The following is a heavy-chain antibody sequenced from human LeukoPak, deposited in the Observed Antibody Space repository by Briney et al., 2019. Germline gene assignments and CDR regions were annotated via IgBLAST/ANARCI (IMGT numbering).Heavy chain of an antibody. CDR3: ARGRDYYDSSGCFFDY. V-gene: IGHV4-61*01. CDR2: MFYSEST. CDR1: GASVSDGNYY. J-gene: IGHJ4*02. D-gene: IGHD3-22*01. Sequence: SETLSLTCSVSGASVSDGNYYWSWIRQPPGKGLEWIGYMFYSESTKYNPSLKSRVTISVDKSKNQFSLHMSSVTAADTAVYYCARGRDYYDSSGCFFDYWGQGTLVTVSS.